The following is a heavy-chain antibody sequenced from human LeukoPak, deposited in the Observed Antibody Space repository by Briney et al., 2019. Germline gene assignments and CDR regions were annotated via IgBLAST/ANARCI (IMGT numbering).Heavy chain of an antibody. V-gene: IGHV3-48*03. CDR2: ISSSGRNI. CDR3: ARGPRDPTEFCSRGACAPTYEV. Sequence: GGSLRLSCAVSGFTFSDYEMNWVRQAPGKGLEWVSYISSSGRNIYYADSVKGRFTISRDNAKNSLYLQMNSLRADDTAVYYCARGPRDPTEFCSRGACAPTYEVWGQGALVTVSS. CDR1: GFTFSDYE. J-gene: IGHJ4*02. D-gene: IGHD2-15*01.